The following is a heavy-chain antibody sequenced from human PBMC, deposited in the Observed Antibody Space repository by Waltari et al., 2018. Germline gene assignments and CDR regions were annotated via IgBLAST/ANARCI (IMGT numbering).Heavy chain of an antibody. CDR3: ARDSGWELVDSYYYMDV. CDR2: IYTSGST. CDR1: GGSISSGSYC. V-gene: IGHV4-61*02. J-gene: IGHJ6*03. D-gene: IGHD1-26*01. Sequence: QVQLQESGPGLVKPSQTLSLTCTVSGGSISSGSYCWSGSRHTDGKGLEWNGRIYTSGSTYYNPSLKSRVTISVDTSKNQFSLKLSSVTAAYTAVYYCARDSGWELVDSYYYMDVWGKGTTVTVSS.